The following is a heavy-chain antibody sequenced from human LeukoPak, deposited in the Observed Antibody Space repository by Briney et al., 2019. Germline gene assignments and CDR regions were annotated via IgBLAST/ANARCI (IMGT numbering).Heavy chain of an antibody. V-gene: IGHV4-34*01. Sequence: SETLSLTCAVYGGSFSGYYWSWSRQPPGKGLEWIGEINHSGSTNYNPSLKSRVTISVDTSKNQFSLKLSSVTAADTAVYYCARGGPLRTYNSEFDYWGQGTLVTVSS. CDR3: ARGGPLRTYNSEFDY. J-gene: IGHJ4*02. D-gene: IGHD1-1*01. CDR1: GGSFSGYY. CDR2: INHSGST.